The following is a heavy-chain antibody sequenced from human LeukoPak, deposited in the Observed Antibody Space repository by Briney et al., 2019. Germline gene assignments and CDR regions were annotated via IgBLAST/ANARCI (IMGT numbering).Heavy chain of an antibody. J-gene: IGHJ5*02. D-gene: IGHD6-13*01. CDR3: ARDQGSRGKTRQQQPPWWFDP. CDR1: GDSVSSDSAA. CDR2: TYYRSKWYI. V-gene: IGHV6-1*01. Sequence: SQTLSLTCAISGDSVSSDSAAWNWIRQSPSRGLEWLGRTYYRSKWYIDYALSVKGRITINPDTSKNQFSLQLNSVTPEDTAVYYCARDQGSRGKTRQQQPPWWFDPWGQGTLVTVSS.